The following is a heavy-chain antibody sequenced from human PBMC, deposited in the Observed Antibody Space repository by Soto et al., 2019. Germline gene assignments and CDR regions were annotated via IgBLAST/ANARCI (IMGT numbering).Heavy chain of an antibody. CDR1: GFSFKSYG. CDR3: AKAIYDTGVDDY. V-gene: IGHV3-30*18. Sequence: QVQVVESGGDVVQPGTSLRLSCVASGFSFKSYGMHWVRQAPGKGLEWVALISNDGSNRYYEDSVKGRFTVSRDNSKNTVSLQMNSLRPEDTALYYCAKAIYDTGVDDYWGQGTHVIVSS. CDR2: ISNDGSNR. D-gene: IGHD7-27*01. J-gene: IGHJ4*02.